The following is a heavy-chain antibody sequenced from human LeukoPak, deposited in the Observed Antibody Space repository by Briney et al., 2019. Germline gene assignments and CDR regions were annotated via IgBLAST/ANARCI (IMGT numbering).Heavy chain of an antibody. CDR3: ARVPVGRVEVPAAMLDY. V-gene: IGHV1-2*02. CDR2: INPNSGGT. CDR1: GYTFTGYY. Sequence: GASAKVSCKASGYTFTGYYMHWVRQAPGQGLEWMGWINPNSGGTNYAQKFQGRVTMTRDTSISTAYMELSRLRSDDTAVYYCARVPVGRVEVPAAMLDYWGQGTLVTVSS. J-gene: IGHJ4*02. D-gene: IGHD2-2*01.